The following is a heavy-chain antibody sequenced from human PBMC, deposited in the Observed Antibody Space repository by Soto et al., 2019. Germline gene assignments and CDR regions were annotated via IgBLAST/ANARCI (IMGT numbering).Heavy chain of an antibody. J-gene: IGHJ4*02. CDR2: ISDSADNT. V-gene: IGHV3-23*01. CDR1: GFTFSSYA. D-gene: IGHD3-16*01. Sequence: EVQLLESGGGLVQPGGSVRLSCAASGFTFSSYAMSCVRQAPGKGLEWVSAISDSADNTYYADSVKGRFTISRDNSRNTLYLQLSSLRAEDTAVYYCAKHRWGSFCFDYWGQGTLVTVSS. CDR3: AKHRWGSFCFDY.